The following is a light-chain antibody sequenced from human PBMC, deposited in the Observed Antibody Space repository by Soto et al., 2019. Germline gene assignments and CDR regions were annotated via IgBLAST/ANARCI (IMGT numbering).Light chain of an antibody. Sequence: DIPMTQSPSSLSASVGDRVTITCRASENIASYLNWYQQKPGKAPTLLVYAVSSLESGAPPRFSGTVSGTDFTLTITSLQPDDLATYFCQQSYSTPWTFGQGTKVEL. CDR1: ENIASY. CDR2: AVS. V-gene: IGKV1-39*01. J-gene: IGKJ1*01. CDR3: QQSYSTPWT.